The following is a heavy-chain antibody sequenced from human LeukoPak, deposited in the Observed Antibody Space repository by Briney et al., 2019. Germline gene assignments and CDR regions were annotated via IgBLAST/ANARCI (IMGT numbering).Heavy chain of an antibody. CDR2: INPSGGST. Sequence: ASVKVSCKASGYTFSSYGISWVRQAPGQGLEWMGIINPSGGSTSYAQKFQGRVTMTRDTSTSTVYMELSSLRSEDTAVYYCARVIAVETDWGQGTLVTVSS. V-gene: IGHV1-46*01. CDR1: GYTFSSYG. CDR3: ARVIAVETD. D-gene: IGHD6-19*01. J-gene: IGHJ4*02.